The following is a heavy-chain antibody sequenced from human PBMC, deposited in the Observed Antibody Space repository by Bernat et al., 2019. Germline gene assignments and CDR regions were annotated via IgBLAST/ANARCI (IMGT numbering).Heavy chain of an antibody. CDR2: IYYSGST. V-gene: IGHV4-59*01. CDR1: GGSISSYY. D-gene: IGHD2-15*01. Sequence: QLQLQESGPGLVKPSETLSLTCTVSGGSISSYYWSWIRQPPGKGLEWIGYIYYSGSTNYNPSLKSRVTISVDTSKNQFSLKLSSVTAADTAVYYCARMGQDIVVVGAYLYFDLWGRGTLVTVSS. J-gene: IGHJ2*01. CDR3: ARMGQDIVVVGAYLYFDL.